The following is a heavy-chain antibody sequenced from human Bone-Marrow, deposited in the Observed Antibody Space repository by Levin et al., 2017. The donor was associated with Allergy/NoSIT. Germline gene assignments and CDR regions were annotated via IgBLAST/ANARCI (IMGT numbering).Heavy chain of an antibody. CDR1: GFSLNTHTVG. CDR2: IYWDDDK. J-gene: IGHJ4*02. CDR3: AHRAHIADRFNY. V-gene: IGHV2-5*02. Sequence: SGPTLVKPTQTLTLTCTFSGFSLNTHTVGVGWIRQPPGKALEWLALIYWDDDKRFSPSLKSRLTVTKATSRNQVVLRMTNMDPMDTATYYCAHRAHIADRFNYWGQGILVTVSS. D-gene: IGHD6-13*01.